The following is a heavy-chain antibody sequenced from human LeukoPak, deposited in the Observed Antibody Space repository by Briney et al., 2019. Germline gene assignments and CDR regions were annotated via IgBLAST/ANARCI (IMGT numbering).Heavy chain of an antibody. J-gene: IGHJ6*03. D-gene: IGHD1-26*01. CDR3: ARVFTGGSYPYYYYYMDV. V-gene: IGHV4-59*12. Sequence: SETLSLTCTVSGGSISGYYWHWIRQPPGKGLEWIGYISYSGSTNYNPSLKSQVTISVDTSKNQFSLKLSSVTAADTAVYYCARVFTGGSYPYYYYYMDVWGKGTTVTVSS. CDR1: GGSISGYY. CDR2: ISYSGST.